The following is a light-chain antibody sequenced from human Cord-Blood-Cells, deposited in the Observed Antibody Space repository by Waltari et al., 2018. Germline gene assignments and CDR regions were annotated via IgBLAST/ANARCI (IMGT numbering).Light chain of an antibody. CDR2: AAS. J-gene: IGKJ1*01. V-gene: IGKV1-8*01. Sequence: AIRMTQSPSSFSASTGDRVTITCRASQGISSYLAWYQQKPGKAPKLLIYAASTLQSGVPSRVSGSGSGTDFTLTISCLQSEDFATYYCQQYYSYPGTFGQGTKVEIK. CDR3: QQYYSYPGT. CDR1: QGISSY.